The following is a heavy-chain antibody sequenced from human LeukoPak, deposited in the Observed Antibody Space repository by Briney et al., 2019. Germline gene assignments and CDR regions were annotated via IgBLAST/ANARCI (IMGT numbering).Heavy chain of an antibody. V-gene: IGHV3-53*01. CDR2: IYSGGST. CDR1: GFTVSSNY. CDR3: ARRRKTSGQGPAAFDL. J-gene: IGHJ3*01. D-gene: IGHD5-12*01. Sequence: GGSLRLSCAASGFTVSSNYMSWVRQAPGKGLEWVSVIYSGGSTYYADSVKGRFTISRDNSKNTLYLQMNSLRAEDTAVYYCARRRKTSGQGPAAFDLWGQGTMVTVSS.